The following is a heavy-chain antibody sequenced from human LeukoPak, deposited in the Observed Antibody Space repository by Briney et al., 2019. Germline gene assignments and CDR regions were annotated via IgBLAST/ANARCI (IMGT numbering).Heavy chain of an antibody. J-gene: IGHJ4*02. V-gene: IGHV5-51*01. CDR2: IYPGDSDT. Sequence: GESLKISCKGFGYSFTNHWIGWVRQMPGKSLEWMGIIYPGDSDTRYSPSFQGQVTVSVDKSISTAYLQWSSLKASDTATYYCARGDISGYGLFDYWGQGTLVTVSS. CDR3: ARGDISGYGLFDY. D-gene: IGHD6-19*01. CDR1: GYSFTNHW.